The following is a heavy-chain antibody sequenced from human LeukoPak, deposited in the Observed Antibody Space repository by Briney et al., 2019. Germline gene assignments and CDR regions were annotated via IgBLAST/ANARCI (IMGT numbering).Heavy chain of an antibody. V-gene: IGHV5-51*01. CDR1: GYRFTKSW. Sequence: GESLKISCKGSGYRFTKSWVGWVRQMPGKGLEWMGIIYPGDSDTRYSPSFQGQVTISADKSISTAYLQWSSLKASDTAMYYCALRYSGYDFHPWGQGTLVTVSS. J-gene: IGHJ5*02. D-gene: IGHD5-12*01. CDR2: IYPGDSDT. CDR3: ALRYSGYDFHP.